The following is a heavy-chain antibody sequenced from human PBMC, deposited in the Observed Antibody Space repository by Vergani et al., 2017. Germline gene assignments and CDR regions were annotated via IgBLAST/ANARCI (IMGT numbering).Heavy chain of an antibody. D-gene: IGHD3-22*01. CDR2: INPNSGGT. V-gene: IGHV1-2*02. CDR3: ARPHYPFYYDSSGPDAFDI. J-gene: IGHJ3*02. CDR1: GYTFTGYY. Sequence: QVQLVQSGAEVKKPGASVKVSCKASGYTFTGYYMHWVRQAPGQGLEWMGWINPNSGGTNYAQKFQGRVTMTRDTSISTAYMELSRLRSDDTSVYYCARPHYPFYYDSSGPDAFDIWGQGTMVTVSS.